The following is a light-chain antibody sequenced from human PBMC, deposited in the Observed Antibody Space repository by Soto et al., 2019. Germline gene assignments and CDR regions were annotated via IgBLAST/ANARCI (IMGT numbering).Light chain of an antibody. CDR3: QVWDSSSGVV. CDR2: YDS. CDR1: NIGSKS. Sequence: SYELTQPPSVSVAPGKTARITCGGNNIGSKSVHWYQQKPGQAPVLVIYYDSDRPSGIPERFSGSNSGNTATLTISRVEAGDEADYYCQVWDSSSGVVLGGGTKVTVL. V-gene: IGLV3-21*04. J-gene: IGLJ2*01.